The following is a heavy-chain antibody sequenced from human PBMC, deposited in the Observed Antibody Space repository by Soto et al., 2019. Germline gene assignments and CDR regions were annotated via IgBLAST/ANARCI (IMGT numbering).Heavy chain of an antibody. CDR2: ISSSSSTI. CDR3: RTMVRSRDYYGMDV. Sequence: GGSLRLSCAASGFTFSSYSMNWVRQAPGKGLEWVSYISSSSSTIYCADSVKGRFTISRDNAKNSLYLQMNSLRDEDTAVYYCRTMVRSRDYYGMDVWGQGTTVTVSS. CDR1: GFTFSSYS. V-gene: IGHV3-48*02. D-gene: IGHD3-10*01. J-gene: IGHJ6*02.